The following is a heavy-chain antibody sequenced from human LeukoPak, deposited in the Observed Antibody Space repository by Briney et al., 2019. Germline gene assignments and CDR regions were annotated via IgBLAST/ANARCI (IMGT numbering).Heavy chain of an antibody. D-gene: IGHD2-21*01. CDR3: AKDFFVVPGNVNYFNS. CDR2: INPNNGVT. J-gene: IGHJ4*02. Sequence: ASVKVSCKASGYTFISYYLYWVRQAPGQGLEWMGWINPNNGVTYFAQKFQGRVTMTRDTSVNTAYLDLTSLTSDDTAIYYCAKDFFVVPGNVNYFNSWGQGTLVTVSS. CDR1: GYTFISYY. V-gene: IGHV1-2*02.